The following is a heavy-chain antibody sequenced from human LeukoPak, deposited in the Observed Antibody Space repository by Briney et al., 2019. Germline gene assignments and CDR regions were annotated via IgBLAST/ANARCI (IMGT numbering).Heavy chain of an antibody. J-gene: IGHJ4*02. CDR1: GFTFSSYW. Sequence: GGSLRLSCAASGFTFSSYWMSWVRQAPGKGLEWGANIKQDGSEKYYVDSVRGRFTISRDNAKNSLYLQMNSLRAEDTAVYYCASNEVAVAGNDFDYWGQGTLVTASS. CDR3: ASNEVAVAGNDFDY. D-gene: IGHD6-19*01. V-gene: IGHV3-7*01. CDR2: IKQDGSEK.